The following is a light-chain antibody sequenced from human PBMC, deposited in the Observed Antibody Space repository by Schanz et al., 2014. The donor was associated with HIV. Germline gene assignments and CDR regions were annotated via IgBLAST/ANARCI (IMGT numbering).Light chain of an antibody. CDR1: QRLSSSY. V-gene: IGKV3-20*01. CDR2: ATS. J-gene: IGKJ3*01. CDR3: QQYGSS. Sequence: EIVLTQSPGSLSLSPGGRATLSCGASQRLSSSYLAWYQQKRDQPPRLVIYATSTRAAGIPDRFSGTGSGTDFTLAISRLEPEDFAVYYCQQYGSSFGPGTKVEIK.